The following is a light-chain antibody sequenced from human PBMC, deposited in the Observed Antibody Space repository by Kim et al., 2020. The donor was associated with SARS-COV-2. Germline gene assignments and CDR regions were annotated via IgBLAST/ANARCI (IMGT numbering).Light chain of an antibody. V-gene: IGLV1-40*01. Sequence: RVTITCTGSSSNIGAGYDVHWYQQLPGTAPKLLIYGTNARPSGVPDRFSGSKSGTSASLAITGLQTADAADYYCQSYDSSLSGSAFGTGTKVTVL. J-gene: IGLJ1*01. CDR1: SSNIGAGYD. CDR3: QSYDSSLSGSA. CDR2: GTN.